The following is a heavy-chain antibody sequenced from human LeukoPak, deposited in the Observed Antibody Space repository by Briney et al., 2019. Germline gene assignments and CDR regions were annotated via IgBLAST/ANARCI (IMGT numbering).Heavy chain of an antibody. CDR2: ISSSSSTI. Sequence: GGSLRLSCAASGFPFSTYGMYWVRQAPGKGLEWVSYISSSSSTIYYADSVKGRFTISRDNAKNSLSLQMNSLRAEDTAVYYCARGHTAVARHFDFWGQGTLVTVSS. J-gene: IGHJ4*02. CDR3: ARGHTAVARHFDF. V-gene: IGHV3-48*01. CDR1: GFPFSTYG. D-gene: IGHD4-23*01.